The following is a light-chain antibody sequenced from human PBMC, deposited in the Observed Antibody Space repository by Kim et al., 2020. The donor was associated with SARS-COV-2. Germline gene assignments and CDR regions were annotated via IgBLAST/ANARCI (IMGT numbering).Light chain of an antibody. CDR1: LSDVGAFSL. V-gene: IGLV2-14*02. CDR3: CSLTINVNWV. CDR2: DIS. J-gene: IGLJ3*02. Sequence: QSALTQPASLSGSPGQSITISCSGTLSDVGAFSLVSWYQQQPGKAPRLIIFDISHRPSGIPGRFSGSKSGNTASLTISGLQPDDEADYFCCSLTINVNWVFGGGTQLTVL.